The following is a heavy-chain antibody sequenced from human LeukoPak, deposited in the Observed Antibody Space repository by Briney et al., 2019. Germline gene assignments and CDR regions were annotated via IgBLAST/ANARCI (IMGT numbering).Heavy chain of an antibody. Sequence: ASVPDSCKASGYTFTDYYMNWVRQAPGLGLEWMGWIHPNSGGTNYAQKFRGRVTMTRDTSISTAYMELSRLTFDDTAVYYCGRKSASRKTSEFDYCGERALFTVSS. CDR1: GYTFTDYY. D-gene: IGHD1-14*01. J-gene: IGHJ4*02. CDR2: IHPNSGGT. CDR3: GRKSASRKTSEFDY. V-gene: IGHV1-2*02.